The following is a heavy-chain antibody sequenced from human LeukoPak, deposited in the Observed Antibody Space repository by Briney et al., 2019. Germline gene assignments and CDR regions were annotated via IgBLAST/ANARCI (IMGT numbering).Heavy chain of an antibody. V-gene: IGHV4-59*12. J-gene: IGHJ6*03. CDR3: ARDPGRYYDILTGYYSYYYMDV. D-gene: IGHD3-9*01. CDR2: IYYSGST. Sequence: SETLSLTCTVSGGSISSYYWSWIRQPPGKGLEWIGYIYYSGSTNYNPSLKSRVTISVDTSKNQFSLKLSSVTAADTAVYYCARDPGRYYDILTGYYSYYYMDVWGKGTTVTISS. CDR1: GGSISSYY.